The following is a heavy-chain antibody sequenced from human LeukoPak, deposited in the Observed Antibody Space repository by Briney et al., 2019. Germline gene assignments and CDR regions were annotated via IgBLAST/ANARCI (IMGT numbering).Heavy chain of an antibody. D-gene: IGHD6-13*01. Sequence: PSETLSLTCTVSGGSISSYYWSWIRQPPGKGLEWIGYIYYSGSTNYNPSLKSRVTISVDTSKNQFSLKLSSVTAADTAVYYCARLAIAAAPYDAFDIWGQGTVVTVSS. CDR3: ARLAIAAAPYDAFDI. V-gene: IGHV4-59*08. J-gene: IGHJ3*02. CDR1: GGSISSYY. CDR2: IYYSGST.